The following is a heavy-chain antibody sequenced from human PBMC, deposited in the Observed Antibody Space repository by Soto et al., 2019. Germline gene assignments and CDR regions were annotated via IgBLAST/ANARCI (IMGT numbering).Heavy chain of an antibody. CDR1: GFTFSSYG. J-gene: IGHJ4*02. Sequence: GGSLRLSCAASGFTFSSYGMHWVRQAPGKGLEWVAVISYDGSNKYYADSVKGRFTISRDNSKNTLYLQMNSLRAEDTAVYYCAKDLAVPTTSPSPLFDYWGQGTLVTVSS. CDR3: AKDLAVPTTSPSPLFDY. V-gene: IGHV3-30*18. CDR2: ISYDGSNK. D-gene: IGHD4-4*01.